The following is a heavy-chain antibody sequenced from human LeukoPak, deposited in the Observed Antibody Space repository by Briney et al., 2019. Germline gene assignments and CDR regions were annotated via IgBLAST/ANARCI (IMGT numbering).Heavy chain of an antibody. J-gene: IGHJ3*01. CDR3: ARTVSGAFDL. Sequence: SETLSLTCTVSGGSMFSYYWSWVRQSPGKGLEWIGYIYYTGSTNYNPSLKSRVTISIDMSRTQFSLNLNSVTAADTAVYYCARTVSGAFDLWGQGRLVTVSS. D-gene: IGHD4-17*01. CDR2: IYYTGST. V-gene: IGHV4-59*12. CDR1: GGSMFSYY.